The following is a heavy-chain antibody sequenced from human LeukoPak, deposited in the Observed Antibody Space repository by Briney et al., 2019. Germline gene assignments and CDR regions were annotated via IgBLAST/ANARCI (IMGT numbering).Heavy chain of an antibody. CDR3: ARGDHYDAFDI. CDR1: GDSFSSNAAA. J-gene: IGHJ3*02. V-gene: IGHV6-1*01. Sequence: PSQTLSLTCALSGDSFSSNAAAWTWIRQSPSRGLEWLGRTYYKSKWYSDYAVSVKSRITINPDTSKNQFSLQLNSVTPEDTAVYYCARGDHYDAFDIWGQGTVVSVSS. CDR2: TYYKSKWYS. D-gene: IGHD1-14*01.